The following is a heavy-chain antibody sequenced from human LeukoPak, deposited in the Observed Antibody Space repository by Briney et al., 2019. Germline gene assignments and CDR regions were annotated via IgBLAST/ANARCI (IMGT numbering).Heavy chain of an antibody. Sequence: PGGSLRLSCAASGFTFSSYSMNWVRQAPGRGLEWVSFISSGSDTIYYADSVKGRFTISRDNAKNSLSLQMNSLSAEDTAVYFCARTYDHTGSHYYYYMDVWGKGTTVTVSS. CDR1: GFTFSSYS. CDR3: ARTYDHTGSHYYYYMDV. V-gene: IGHV3-48*01. D-gene: IGHD3-22*01. CDR2: ISSGSDTI. J-gene: IGHJ6*03.